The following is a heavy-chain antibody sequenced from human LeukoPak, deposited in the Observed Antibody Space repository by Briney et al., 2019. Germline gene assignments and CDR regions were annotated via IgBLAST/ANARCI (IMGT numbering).Heavy chain of an antibody. CDR1: GFTFSSYA. J-gene: IGHJ5*02. V-gene: IGHV3-30-3*01. Sequence: GGSLRLSCAASGFTFSSYAMHWVRQAPGKGLEWVAVISYDGSNKYYADSVKGRFTVSRDNSKNTLHLQMDSLRAEDAAVYYCARDAYCVSTSCYRPYSWFDPWGQGTLVTVSS. D-gene: IGHD2-2*02. CDR2: ISYDGSNK. CDR3: ARDAYCVSTSCYRPYSWFDP.